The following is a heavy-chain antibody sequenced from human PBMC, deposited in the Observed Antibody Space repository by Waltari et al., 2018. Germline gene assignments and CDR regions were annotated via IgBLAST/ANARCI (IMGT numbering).Heavy chain of an antibody. J-gene: IGHJ6*02. CDR2: INPNMCGT. Sequence: QVQLVQSGAAVKTPGASVKVSCKASGYTFTGYYMHWLRQAPGQGLEWMGLINPNMCGTNYSQKFQGRVTMTRDTSISTAYMDLSRLRSDDTAVYYCFLTPYYYYYYGMDVWGQGTTVTVSS. CDR1: GYTFTGYY. V-gene: IGHV1-2*06. D-gene: IGHD7-27*01. CDR3: FLTPYYYYYYGMDV.